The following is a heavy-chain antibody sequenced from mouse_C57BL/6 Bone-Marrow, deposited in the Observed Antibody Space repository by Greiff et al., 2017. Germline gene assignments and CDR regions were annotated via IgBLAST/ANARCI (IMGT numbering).Heavy chain of an antibody. CDR3: AVYYGSSYGYFDV. Sequence: QVQLQQPGAELVMPGASVKLSCKASGYTFTSYWMHWVKQRPGQGLEWIVEIDPSDSYTNYNQKFKGKSTLTVDKSSSTAYMQLSSLTSEDSAVYYCAVYYGSSYGYFDVWGTGTTVTVSS. J-gene: IGHJ1*03. D-gene: IGHD1-1*01. CDR2: IDPSDSYT. V-gene: IGHV1-69*01. CDR1: GYTFTSYW.